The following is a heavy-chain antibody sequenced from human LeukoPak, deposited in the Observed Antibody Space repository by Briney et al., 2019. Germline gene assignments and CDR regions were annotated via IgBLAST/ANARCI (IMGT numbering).Heavy chain of an antibody. J-gene: IGHJ4*02. CDR1: GFTFSSYT. D-gene: IGHD1-26*01. V-gene: IGHV3-23*01. CDR2: ISSSGSST. CDR3: AKGVSGSHAVYFDY. Sequence: PGGSLRLSCAASGFTFSSYTMNWVRQAPGEGLEWVSAISSSGSSTVFADSVKGRFTISRDNFKNTLYLQMNNLRAEDTAVYHCAKGVSGSHAVYFDYWGQGTLVTVSS.